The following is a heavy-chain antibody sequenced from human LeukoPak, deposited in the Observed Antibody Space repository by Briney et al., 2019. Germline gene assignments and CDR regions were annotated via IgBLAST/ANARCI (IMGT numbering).Heavy chain of an antibody. CDR1: GFTFSTDA. J-gene: IGHJ4*02. CDR3: AKDRRLLWFGELAQGFDY. CDR2: ISGSGGDT. Sequence: GGSLRLSCAASGFTFSTDAMTWVRQAPGKGLQWVSAISGSGGDTYYEDSVKGRFTISRDNSKNTLYLQMNSLRAEDTAVYYCAKDRRLLWFGELAQGFDYWGQGTLVTVSS. V-gene: IGHV3-23*01. D-gene: IGHD3-10*01.